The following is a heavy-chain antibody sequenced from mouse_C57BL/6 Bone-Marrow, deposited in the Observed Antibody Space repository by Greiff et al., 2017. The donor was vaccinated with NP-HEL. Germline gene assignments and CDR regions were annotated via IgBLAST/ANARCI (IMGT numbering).Heavy chain of an antibody. CDR2: IYPGNSDT. V-gene: IGHV1-5*01. J-gene: IGHJ1*03. CDR1: GYTFTSYW. CDR3: TRTITTVERWYFDV. D-gene: IGHD1-1*01. Sequence: EVQGVESGTVLARPGASVKMSCKTSGYTFTSYWMHWVKQRPGQGLEWIGAIYPGNSDTSYNQKFKGKAKLTAVTSASTAYMELSSLTNEDSAVYYCTRTITTVERWYFDVWGTGTTVTVSS.